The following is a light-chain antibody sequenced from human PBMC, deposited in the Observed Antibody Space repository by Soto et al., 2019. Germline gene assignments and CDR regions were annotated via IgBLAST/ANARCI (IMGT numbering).Light chain of an antibody. J-gene: IGKJ3*01. CDR2: AAS. V-gene: IGKV1-16*02. CDR1: QDISNY. Sequence: DIQMTQSPSSLSASVGDRVTITCRASQDISNYVAWFQQKPGRPPKSLIYAASSLQSGGPSKFSGSGSGTDFTITISSLQPEDFATYFCQQYSAYPFTFGPGTKVDIK. CDR3: QQYSAYPFT.